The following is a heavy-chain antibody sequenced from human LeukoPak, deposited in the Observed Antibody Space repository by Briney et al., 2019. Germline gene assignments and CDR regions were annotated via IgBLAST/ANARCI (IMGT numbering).Heavy chain of an antibody. D-gene: IGHD5-24*01. CDR1: GYTFTSYA. CDR2: ISAYNGNT. V-gene: IGHV1-18*01. CDR3: ARMEMATAIFDY. J-gene: IGHJ4*02. Sequence: ASVKVSCKASGYTFTSYAITWVRQAPGQGLEWMGWISAYNGNTNYAQNLQGRVTMTTDTSTSTAYMELRSLRSDDTVMYYCARMEMATAIFDYWGQGTLVTVSS.